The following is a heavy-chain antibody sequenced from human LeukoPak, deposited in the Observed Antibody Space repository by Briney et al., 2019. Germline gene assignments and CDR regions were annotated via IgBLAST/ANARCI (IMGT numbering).Heavy chain of an antibody. V-gene: IGHV1-58*02. CDR3: AAAHGSGSSELDP. D-gene: IGHD3-10*01. J-gene: IGHJ5*02. CDR2: IVVGSGNT. Sequence: SVKVSCKASGFTFTSSAMQWVRQARGQRLEWIGWIVVGSGNTNYAQKFQERVTITRDMSTSTAYMELSSLRSEDTAVYYCAAAHGSGSSELDPWGQGTLVTVSS. CDR1: GFTFTSSA.